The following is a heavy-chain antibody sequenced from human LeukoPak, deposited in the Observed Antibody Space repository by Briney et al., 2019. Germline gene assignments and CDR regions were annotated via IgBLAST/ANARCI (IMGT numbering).Heavy chain of an antibody. J-gene: IGHJ4*02. CDR2: MYTSGST. Sequence: PSETLSLTCTVSGGSFNSRTYYWGWVRQPPGKGLEWIGRMYTSGSTNYNPSLKSRVTVSVDTSKNQFSLKLSSVTAADTAVYYCARADGITGTRYYFDYWGQGTLVTVSS. CDR3: ARADGITGTRYYFDY. D-gene: IGHD1-20*01. CDR1: GGSFNSRTYY. V-gene: IGHV4-39*07.